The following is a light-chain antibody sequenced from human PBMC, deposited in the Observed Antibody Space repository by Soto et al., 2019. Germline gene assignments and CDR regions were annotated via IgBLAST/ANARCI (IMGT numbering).Light chain of an antibody. CDR2: DVS. Sequence: QSALTQPASVSGSPGQSITISCTGTSSDVGDYNYVSWYQQHPGKAPKLMIFDVSNRPSGVSNRFSGSKSGNTASLPISGLQPEDEADYYCSSYTSSSTRVFGPGTKLTVL. J-gene: IGLJ1*01. V-gene: IGLV2-14*01. CDR1: SSDVGDYNY. CDR3: SSYTSSSTRV.